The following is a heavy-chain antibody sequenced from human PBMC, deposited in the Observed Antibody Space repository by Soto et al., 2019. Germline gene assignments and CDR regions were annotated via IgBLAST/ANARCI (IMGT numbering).Heavy chain of an antibody. V-gene: IGHV1-46*01. Sequence: GASVKVSCQASGYTLTSYYMHWGRQAPGQGLEWMGIINPSGGSTSYAQKFQGRVTMTRDTSTSTVYMELSSLRSEDTAVYYCARACTNGVCYIFDYWGQGTLVTVSS. J-gene: IGHJ4*02. D-gene: IGHD2-8*01. CDR2: INPSGGST. CDR3: ARACTNGVCYIFDY. CDR1: GYTLTSYY.